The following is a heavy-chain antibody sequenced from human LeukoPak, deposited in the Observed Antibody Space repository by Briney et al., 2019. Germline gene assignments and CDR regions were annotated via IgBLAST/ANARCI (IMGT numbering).Heavy chain of an antibody. CDR1: GYTFTSYG. V-gene: IGHV1-18*04. CDR3: ARDGIVVVPAARPYYYDMDV. J-gene: IGHJ6*04. D-gene: IGHD2-2*01. CDR2: ISAYNGNT. Sequence: GASVKVSCKASGYTFTSYGISWVRQAPGQGLEWMGWISAYNGNTNYAQKLQGRVTMTTDTSTSTAYMELRSLRSDDTAVYYCARDGIVVVPAARPYYYDMDVWGKGTTVTVSS.